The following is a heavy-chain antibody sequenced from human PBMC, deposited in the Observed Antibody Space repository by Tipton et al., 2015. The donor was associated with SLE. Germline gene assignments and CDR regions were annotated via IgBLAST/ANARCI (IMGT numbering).Heavy chain of an antibody. CDR2: MYYSGGT. D-gene: IGHD3-9*01. Sequence: TLSLTCNVSGGSIRSYYWSWIRQATGKGLEWIGYMYYSGGTNYNPSLESRVSISLDTSKNQFSLKLSSVTAADTAVYYCARDSERIDWLSEGYYYYYMDVWGKGTTVTVSS. CDR1: GGSIRSYY. J-gene: IGHJ6*03. V-gene: IGHV4-59*12. CDR3: ARDSERIDWLSEGYYYYYMDV.